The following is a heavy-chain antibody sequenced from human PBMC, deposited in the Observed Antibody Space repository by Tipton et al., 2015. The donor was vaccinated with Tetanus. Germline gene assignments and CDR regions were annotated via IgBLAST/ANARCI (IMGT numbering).Heavy chain of an antibody. CDR3: ARPPIRDYYYYGMDV. J-gene: IGHJ6*02. CDR1: GGSISSSSYC. Sequence: TLSLTCTVSGGSISSSSYCWGWIRQPPGKGLEWIGSIYYSGSTNYNPSLKSRVTISVDTSKNQFSLKLSSVTAADTAVYYCARPPIRDYYYYGMDVWGQGTTVTVSS. CDR2: IYYSGST. D-gene: IGHD5-12*01. V-gene: IGHV4-39*01.